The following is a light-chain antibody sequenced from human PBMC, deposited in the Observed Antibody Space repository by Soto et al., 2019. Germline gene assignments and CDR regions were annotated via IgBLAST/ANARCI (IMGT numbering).Light chain of an antibody. J-gene: IGKJ5*01. V-gene: IGKV1-5*01. CDR1: QSISSW. CDR2: DAS. CDR3: QQYNSYTIT. Sequence: IQMTKSPSSLSASVGNRVTITCWASQSISSWLAWYQQKXGKAPKLLIYDASSLESGVPSRFRGGGSGTEFTLTISSLQPDDFETYYCQQYNSYTITFGQGTRLEIK.